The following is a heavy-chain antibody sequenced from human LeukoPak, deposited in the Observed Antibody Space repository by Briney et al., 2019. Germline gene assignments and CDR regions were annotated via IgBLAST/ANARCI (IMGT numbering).Heavy chain of an antibody. J-gene: IGHJ3*02. CDR1: DGSISSYY. CDR3: ARVVGGTYCGGDCYSDAFDI. D-gene: IGHD2-21*02. Sequence: SETLSLTCSVSDGSISSYYWSWIRQPPGKGLEWIGYIYYSGSTNYNPSLKSRVTISVDTSKNQFSLKLSSVTAADTAVYYCARVVGGTYCGGDCYSDAFDIWGQGTMVTVSS. V-gene: IGHV4-59*01. CDR2: IYYSGST.